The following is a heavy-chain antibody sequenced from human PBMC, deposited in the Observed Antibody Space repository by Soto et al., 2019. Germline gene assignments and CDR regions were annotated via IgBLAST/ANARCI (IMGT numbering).Heavy chain of an antibody. CDR1: GFTFSDYY. CDR2: ISSSSSYT. J-gene: IGHJ6*02. V-gene: IGHV3-11*06. Sequence: RLSCAASGFTFSDYYMSWIRQAPGKGLEWVSYISSSSSYTNYADSVKGRFTISRDNAKNSLYLQMNSLRAEDTAVYYCARVRDTNYYYGMDVWGQGTTVTVS. CDR3: ARVRDTNYYYGMDV. D-gene: IGHD1-26*01.